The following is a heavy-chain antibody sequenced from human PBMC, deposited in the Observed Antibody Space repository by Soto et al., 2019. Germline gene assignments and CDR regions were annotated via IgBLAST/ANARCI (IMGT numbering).Heavy chain of an antibody. CDR1: GGSISNYY. D-gene: IGHD3-9*01. J-gene: IGHJ6*02. Sequence: SETLSLTCIVSGGSISNYYWSWIRQPPGKGLEWIGYIYYSGSTNYNPSLKSRVTISVDTSKNQFSLKLSSVTAADTAVYYCARDNYDILTGYYYGMDVWGQGTTVTVSS. CDR2: IYYSGST. V-gene: IGHV4-59*01. CDR3: ARDNYDILTGYYYGMDV.